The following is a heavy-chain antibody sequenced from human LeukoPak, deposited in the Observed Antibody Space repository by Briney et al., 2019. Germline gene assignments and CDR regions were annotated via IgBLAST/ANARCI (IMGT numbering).Heavy chain of an antibody. CDR2: ISSSSSTI. CDR1: GFTFSSYS. Sequence: GGSLRLSCAASGFTFSSYSMNWVRQAPGKGLEWVSYISSSSSTIYYADSVKGRFTISRDNAKNSLYLQMNSLRAEDTAVYYCARGGHGTSVAVAGTGDYWGQGTLVTVSS. J-gene: IGHJ4*02. V-gene: IGHV3-48*01. CDR3: ARGGHGTSVAVAGTGDY. D-gene: IGHD6-19*01.